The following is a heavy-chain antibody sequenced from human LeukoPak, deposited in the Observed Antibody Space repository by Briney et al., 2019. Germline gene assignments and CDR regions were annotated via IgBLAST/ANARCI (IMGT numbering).Heavy chain of an antibody. D-gene: IGHD2-21*01. V-gene: IGHV3-7*01. Sequence: AGGSLRLSCAASGFTFSSYWMSWVRQAPGKGLEWVANIKQDGSEKDYVDSVKGRFTISRDNAKNSLYLQMNSLRAEDTAVYYCARGPSYCGGDCYYYFDYWGQGTLVTVSS. J-gene: IGHJ4*02. CDR1: GFTFSSYW. CDR3: ARGPSYCGGDCYYYFDY. CDR2: IKQDGSEK.